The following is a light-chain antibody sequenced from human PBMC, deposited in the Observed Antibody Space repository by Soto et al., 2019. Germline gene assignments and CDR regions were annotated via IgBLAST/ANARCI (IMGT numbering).Light chain of an antibody. CDR3: SSYTDSTNYV. CDR1: SSDVGGYNY. J-gene: IGLJ1*01. CDR2: AVT. V-gene: IGLV2-14*01. Sequence: QSVLTQPASVSGSPGQSITISCTGTSSDVGGYNYVSWYQQHPGKAPKLMIYAVTDRPSGVSSRFSGSKSGNTASLTISGLQAEDEADYYCSSYTDSTNYVFGTGTKVTVL.